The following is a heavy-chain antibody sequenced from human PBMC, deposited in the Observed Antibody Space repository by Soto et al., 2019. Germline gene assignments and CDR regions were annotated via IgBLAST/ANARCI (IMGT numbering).Heavy chain of an antibody. V-gene: IGHV5-51*01. CDR3: ARRYYYGSGSYAFDI. CDR2: IYPGDATT. D-gene: IGHD3-10*01. J-gene: IGHJ3*02. Sequence: GESLKISCKISGYRFSSFWIAWVRQKPGKGLEWMGIIYPGDATTIYSPSFQGRLTISVDMSISTAHLQWYDLKASDSAMYYCARRYYYGSGSYAFDIWGQGTMVTVSS. CDR1: GYRFSSFW.